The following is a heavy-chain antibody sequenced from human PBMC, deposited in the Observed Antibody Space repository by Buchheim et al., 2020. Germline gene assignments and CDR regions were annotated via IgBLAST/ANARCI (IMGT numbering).Heavy chain of an antibody. CDR3: TSDVPDHPKQIDY. Sequence: EVKLVESGGDLVKPGGSLRLSCAASGSTFSNGWMNWVRQAPGTGLEWVARIKSRAYGGTTDYAAPVKGRFTISLDDSENTVYLQMNSLETEDTAVYYCTSDVPDHPKQIDYWGQGTL. CDR1: GSTFSNGW. J-gene: IGHJ4*02. CDR2: IKSRAYGGTT. V-gene: IGHV3-15*01. D-gene: IGHD1-14*01.